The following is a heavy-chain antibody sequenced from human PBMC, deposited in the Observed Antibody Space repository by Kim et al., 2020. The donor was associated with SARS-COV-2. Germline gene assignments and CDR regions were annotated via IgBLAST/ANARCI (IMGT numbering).Heavy chain of an antibody. CDR1: GGSFSGYY. J-gene: IGHJ6*02. Sequence: SETLSLTCAVYGGSFSGYYWSWIRQPPGKGLEWIGEINHSGSTNYNPSLKSRVTISVDTSKNQFSLKLSSVTAADTAVYYCARGKRSYYGSGSYIPAGYGMDVWGQGTTVTVSS. V-gene: IGHV4-34*01. CDR2: INHSGST. CDR3: ARGKRSYYGSGSYIPAGYGMDV. D-gene: IGHD3-10*01.